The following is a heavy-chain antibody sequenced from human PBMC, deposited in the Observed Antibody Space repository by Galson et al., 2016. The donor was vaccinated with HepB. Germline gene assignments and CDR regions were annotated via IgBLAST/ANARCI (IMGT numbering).Heavy chain of an antibody. CDR1: GFSFSSYN. J-gene: IGHJ6*02. V-gene: IGHV3-48*02. D-gene: IGHD1-26*01. Sequence: SLRLSCAASGFSFSSYNMNWVRQAPGKGLEWVSFLSSTSSTIYYADSVKGRFTISRDSAKNSLYLQMNSLRDEDTAVYYCSRELMGSKEYYYYGMDVWGQGTTVTVSS. CDR3: SRELMGSKEYYYYGMDV. CDR2: LSSTSSTI.